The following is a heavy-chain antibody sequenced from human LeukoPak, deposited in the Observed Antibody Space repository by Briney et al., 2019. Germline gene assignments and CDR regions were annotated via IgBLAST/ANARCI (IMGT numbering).Heavy chain of an antibody. CDR3: ARDQSRLPLGY. CDR1: GFSISNYW. Sequence: PGGSLRLSCAASGFSISNYWMSWVRQAPGKGLEWVANIKDDGSDKYYVDSVKGRFTISRDNAKNSLYLQMNSLRVEDTAVYYCARDQSRLPLGYWGQGTLVTVFS. V-gene: IGHV3-7*01. D-gene: IGHD3-16*01. CDR2: IKDDGSDK. J-gene: IGHJ4*02.